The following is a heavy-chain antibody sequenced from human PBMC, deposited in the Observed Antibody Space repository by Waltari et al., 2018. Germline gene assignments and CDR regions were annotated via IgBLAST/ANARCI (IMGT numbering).Heavy chain of an antibody. CDR1: GGPVTDSH. V-gene: IGHV4-59*08. D-gene: IGHD2-15*01. J-gene: IGHJ4*02. CDR3: ARQVSTRYYFDF. CDR2: VHYLGST. Sequence: VQLQESGPGLVKPSETLSLTCTVSGGPVTDSHWSWIRQAPGKGLEWIAYVHYLGSTNYNPSLNSRVTISMDTSRNQFSLRLRSVTAADAAVYYCARQVSTRYYFDFWGQGTLVTVSS.